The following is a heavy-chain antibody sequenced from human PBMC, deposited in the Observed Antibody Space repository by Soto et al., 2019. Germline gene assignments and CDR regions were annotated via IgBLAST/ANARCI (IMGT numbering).Heavy chain of an antibody. CDR3: AIQSRTRCFDY. D-gene: IGHD1-1*01. CDR2: IYYSGST. V-gene: IGHV4-59*01. Sequence: QVQLQESGPGLVKPSETLSLTCTVSGGSISSYYWSWIRQPPGKGLEWIGYIYYSGSTNYNPSLKSRVTTSVDTSKNQFSLKLSSVTAADTAVYYCAIQSRTRCFDYWGQGTLVTVSS. J-gene: IGHJ4*02. CDR1: GGSISSYY.